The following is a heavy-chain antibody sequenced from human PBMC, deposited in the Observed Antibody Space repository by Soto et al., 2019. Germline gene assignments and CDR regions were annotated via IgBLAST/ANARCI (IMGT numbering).Heavy chain of an antibody. V-gene: IGHV3-66*01. J-gene: IGHJ3*02. CDR2: IYSGGYT. Sequence: PGGSLRLSCAASGFTFSSYSMNWVRQAPGKGLEWVSVIYSGGYTNYADSVKGRFIVSRDSPKNTLYLQMDSLRSEDTAVYYCAAAGLAAAATLAFDIWGHGTMVTVSS. D-gene: IGHD6-13*01. CDR3: AAAGLAAAATLAFDI. CDR1: GFTFSSYS.